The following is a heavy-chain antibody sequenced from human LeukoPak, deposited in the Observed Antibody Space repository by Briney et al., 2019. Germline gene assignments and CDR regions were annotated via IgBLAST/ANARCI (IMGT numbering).Heavy chain of an antibody. J-gene: IGHJ3*02. V-gene: IGHV3-9*01. D-gene: IGHD6-13*01. CDR1: GFTFDDYA. CDR3: AKGSLRKSIAAAGTGDAFDI. Sequence: PGGSLRLSCAASGFTFDDYAMHWVRQAPGKGLEWVSGISWNSGSIGYADSVKGRFTISRDNAKNSLYLQMNSLRAEDTALYYCAKGSLRKSIAAAGTGDAFDIWGQGTMVTVSS. CDR2: ISWNSGSI.